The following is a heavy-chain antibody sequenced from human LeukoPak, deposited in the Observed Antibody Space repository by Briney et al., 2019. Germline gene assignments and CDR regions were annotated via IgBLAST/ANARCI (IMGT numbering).Heavy chain of an antibody. D-gene: IGHD2-15*01. CDR1: GFTFSSYA. CDR3: ARSIRGGVVVATAIKKYYYGMDV. CDR2: ISYDGSNK. V-gene: IGHV3-30-3*01. Sequence: PGGSLRLSCAASGFTFSSYAMHWVRQAPGKGLEWVAVISYDGSNKYYADSVKGRFTIYRDNSKNTLYLQMNSLRAEDTAVYYCARSIRGGVVVATAIKKYYYGMDVWGQGTTVTVSS. J-gene: IGHJ6*02.